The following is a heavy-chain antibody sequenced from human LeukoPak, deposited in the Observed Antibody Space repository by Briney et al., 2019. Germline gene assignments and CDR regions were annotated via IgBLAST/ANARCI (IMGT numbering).Heavy chain of an antibody. Sequence: GGSLRLSCAASGFTLRNYGMLWVRQAPGKGLECVALIWSDGSGENYADSVRGRFTISRDTSKNTLYLQMNSLRAEDTAVYFCARARVDGSALQLGYWGQGALVTVSS. CDR3: ARARVDGSALQLGY. V-gene: IGHV3-33*01. CDR2: IWSDGSGE. D-gene: IGHD6-25*01. CDR1: GFTLRNYG. J-gene: IGHJ4*02.